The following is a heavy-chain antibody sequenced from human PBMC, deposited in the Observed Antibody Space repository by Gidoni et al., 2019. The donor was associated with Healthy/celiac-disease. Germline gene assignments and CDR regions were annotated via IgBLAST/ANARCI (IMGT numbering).Heavy chain of an antibody. CDR1: GFTFSSYS. CDR3: AREPNSMERWFDP. V-gene: IGHV3-21*01. CDR2: ISSSSSYI. D-gene: IGHD2-21*01. J-gene: IGHJ5*02. Sequence: EVQLVESGGGLVKPGGSLRLSCAASGFTFSSYSMTWVRQTPGKGLDWVSSISSSSSYIYYADSVKGRFTISRDNAKNSLYLQMNSLRAEDTAVYYCAREPNSMERWFDPWGQGTLVTVSS.